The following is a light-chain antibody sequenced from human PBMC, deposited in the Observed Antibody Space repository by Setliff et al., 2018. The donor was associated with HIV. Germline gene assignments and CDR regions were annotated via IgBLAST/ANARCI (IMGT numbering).Light chain of an antibody. CDR2: DNN. Sequence: QSVLTQPPSVSAAPGEKVTISCSGSSSNIGNNFVSWYQQLPGTAPKLLISDNNKRPSGIPDRFSGSKSGTSATLGITGLQTGDEADYYCGTWDTRLSAPGFGGGTK. CDR3: GTWDTRLSAPG. V-gene: IGLV1-51*01. CDR1: SSNIGNNF. J-gene: IGLJ2*01.